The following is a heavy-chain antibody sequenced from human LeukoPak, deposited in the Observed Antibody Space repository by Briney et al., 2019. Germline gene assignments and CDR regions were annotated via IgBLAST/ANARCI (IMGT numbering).Heavy chain of an antibody. V-gene: IGHV3-21*01. CDR2: ISSSGSYI. J-gene: IGHJ3*02. Sequence: PGGSLRLSCAASGFTFSSYSMNWVRQAPGKGLEWVSSISSSGSYIYYADPVKGRFTISRDNAKNSLYLQMNSLRAEDTAVYYCARDRNDILTGYPPEAFDIWGQGTMVTVSS. D-gene: IGHD3-9*01. CDR1: GFTFSSYS. CDR3: ARDRNDILTGYPPEAFDI.